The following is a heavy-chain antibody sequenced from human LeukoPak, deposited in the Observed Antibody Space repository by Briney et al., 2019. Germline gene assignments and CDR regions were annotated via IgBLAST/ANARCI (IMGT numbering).Heavy chain of an antibody. J-gene: IGHJ4*02. D-gene: IGHD2-21*01. Sequence: GGSLRLSCATSGFTFSNAWMNWVRQAPGKGLEWVGRIRSNSDGGIIDYAAPVKGRFTLSRDDSKTTLYLQMNSLKTEDTAVYYCITPLPYSAQGGQGTLVTVPS. CDR2: IRSNSDGGII. CDR1: GFTFSNAW. V-gene: IGHV3-15*07. CDR3: ITPLPYSAQ.